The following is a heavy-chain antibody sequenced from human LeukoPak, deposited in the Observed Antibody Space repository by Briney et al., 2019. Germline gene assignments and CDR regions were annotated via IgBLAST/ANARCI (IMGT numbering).Heavy chain of an antibody. CDR3: AKDVRLLSHDY. Sequence: GGSLRLSCAASGFPFSSYAMSWVRQAPGKRLEWVSAISGSGGSTYYADSVKGRFTISRDNSKNTLYLQMNSLRAEDTAVYYCAKDVRLLSHDYWGQGTLVTVSS. CDR2: ISGSGGST. CDR1: GFPFSSYA. V-gene: IGHV3-23*01. J-gene: IGHJ4*02. D-gene: IGHD1-26*01.